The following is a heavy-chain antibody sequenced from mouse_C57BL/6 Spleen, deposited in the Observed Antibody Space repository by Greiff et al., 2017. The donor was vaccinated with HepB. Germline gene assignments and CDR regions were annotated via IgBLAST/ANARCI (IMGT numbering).Heavy chain of an antibody. V-gene: IGHV1-80*01. J-gene: IGHJ2*01. Sequence: QVQLQQSGAELVKPGASVKISCKASGYAFSSYWMNWVKQRPGKGLEWIGQIYPGDGDTNYNGKFKGKATLTADKSSSTAYMQLSSLTSEDSAVYFCARRSYSNFYYFDYWGQGTTLTVSS. D-gene: IGHD2-5*01. CDR1: GYAFSSYW. CDR2: IYPGDGDT. CDR3: ARRSYSNFYYFDY.